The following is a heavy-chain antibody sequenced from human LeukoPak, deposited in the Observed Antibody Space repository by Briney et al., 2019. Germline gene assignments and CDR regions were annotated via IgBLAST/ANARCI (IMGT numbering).Heavy chain of an antibody. V-gene: IGHV3-30-3*01. CDR2: ISYDGSNK. CDR3: AKGLWFGELLLYAFDI. J-gene: IGHJ3*02. Sequence: GGSLRLSCAASGFTFSSYAMHWVRQAPGKGLEWVAVISYDGSNKYYADSVKGRFTISRDNSKNTLYLQMNSLRAEDTAVYYCAKGLWFGELLLYAFDIWGQGTMVTVSS. D-gene: IGHD3-10*01. CDR1: GFTFSSYA.